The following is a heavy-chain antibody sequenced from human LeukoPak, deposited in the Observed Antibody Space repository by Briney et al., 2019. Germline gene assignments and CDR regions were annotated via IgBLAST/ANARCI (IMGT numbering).Heavy chain of an antibody. V-gene: IGHV4-30-4*08. CDR3: AGWGAYGGNTRGFDP. D-gene: IGHD4-23*01. CDR2: IYYSGST. Sequence: PSEALSLTCTVSGGSISSGDYYWSWIRQPPGKGLEWIGYIYYSGSTYYNPSLKSRVTISVDTSKIQFSLKLSSVTAADTAVYYCAGWGAYGGNTRGFDPWGQGTLVTVSS. J-gene: IGHJ5*02. CDR1: GGSISSGDYY.